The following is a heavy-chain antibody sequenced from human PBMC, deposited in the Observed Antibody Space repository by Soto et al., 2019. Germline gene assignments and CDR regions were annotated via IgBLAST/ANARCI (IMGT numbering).Heavy chain of an antibody. D-gene: IGHD6-13*01. CDR3: ARVFGSSSWNHYVLDV. Sequence: PSETLSLTCAVYGGSFSGYYWSWIRQPPGKGLEWIGEINHSGSTNYNPSLKSRVTISVDTSKNQFSLKLSSVTAADTAVYYCARVFGSSSWNHYVLDVWGQGTTV. J-gene: IGHJ6*02. CDR1: GGSFSGYY. V-gene: IGHV4-34*01. CDR2: INHSGST.